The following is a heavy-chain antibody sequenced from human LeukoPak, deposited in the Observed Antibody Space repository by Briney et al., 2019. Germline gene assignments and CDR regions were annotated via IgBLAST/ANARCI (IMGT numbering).Heavy chain of an antibody. J-gene: IGHJ4*02. CDR2: ISSTSTYT. D-gene: IGHD1-26*01. CDR1: GLTLSDYY. Sequence: PGGSLRLSCAVPGLTLSDYYMSWVREAPGEGLEWVSYISSTSTYTNYADSVKGRFTISRDNTKNSLYLQMNSLRAEDTAVYYCARREARIFDYWGQGTLVTVSS. CDR3: ARREARIFDY. V-gene: IGHV3-11*03.